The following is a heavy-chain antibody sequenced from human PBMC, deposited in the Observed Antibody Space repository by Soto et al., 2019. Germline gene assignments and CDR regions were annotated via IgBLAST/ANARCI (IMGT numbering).Heavy chain of an antibody. D-gene: IGHD3-22*01. J-gene: IGHJ3*02. V-gene: IGHV4-34*01. CDR2: INHSGST. Sequence: SETLSLTCAVYGGSFSGYYWGWIRQPPGKGLEWIGEINHSGSTNYNPSLKSRVTISVDTSKNQFSLKLSSVTAADTAVYYCARPNTVDYYDSSGYSGHDAFDIWGQGTMVT. CDR1: GGSFSGYY. CDR3: ARPNTVDYYDSSGYSGHDAFDI.